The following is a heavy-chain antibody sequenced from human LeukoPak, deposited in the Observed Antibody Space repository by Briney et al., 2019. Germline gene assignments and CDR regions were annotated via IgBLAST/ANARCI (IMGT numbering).Heavy chain of an antibody. V-gene: IGHV1-2*02. D-gene: IGHD3-3*01. CDR3: ARTYYDFWSGYLNGAMDV. CDR1: GCTFTGYY. Sequence: ASVKVSCKASGCTFTGYYMHWVRQAPGQGLEWMGWINPNSGGTNYAQKFQGKVTMTRDTSISTAYMELSRLRSDDTAVYYCARTYYDFWSGYLNGAMDVWGKGTTVTVSS. CDR2: INPNSGGT. J-gene: IGHJ6*04.